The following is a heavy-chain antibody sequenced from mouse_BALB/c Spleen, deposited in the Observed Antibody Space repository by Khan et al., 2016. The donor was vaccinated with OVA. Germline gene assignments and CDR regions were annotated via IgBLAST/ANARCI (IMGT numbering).Heavy chain of an antibody. V-gene: IGHV1-9*01. J-gene: IGHJ3*01. Sequence: QVQLKQSGAELMKPGASVKISCKATGYTFSSYWIEWVKQRPGHGLEWIGEILPGSNSTNYNERFKGKATFTADTSSNTAYMQLSSLTSEDSAIYYGARGNYYGSTSWFGYWGQGTLVTVSA. CDR1: GYTFSSYW. D-gene: IGHD1-1*01. CDR2: ILPGSNST. CDR3: ARGNYYGSTSWFGY.